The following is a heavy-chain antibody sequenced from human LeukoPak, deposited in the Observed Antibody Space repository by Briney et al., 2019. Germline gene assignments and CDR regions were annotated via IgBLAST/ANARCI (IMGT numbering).Heavy chain of an antibody. CDR2: IYHSGST. D-gene: IGHD1-26*01. Sequence: SGTLSLTCAVSGGSISSSNWWSWVRQPPGKGLEWIGEIYHSGSTNYNPSLKSRVTISVDTSRNQFSLKLSSVTAADTALYYCARGISGSYWSVDSWGQGTLVTVSS. CDR3: ARGISGSYWSVDS. V-gene: IGHV4-4*02. CDR1: GGSISSSNW. J-gene: IGHJ4*02.